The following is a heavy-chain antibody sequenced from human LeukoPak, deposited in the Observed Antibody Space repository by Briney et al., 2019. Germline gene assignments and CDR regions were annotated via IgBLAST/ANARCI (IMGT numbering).Heavy chain of an antibody. CDR3: ARGPPWGEVNY. V-gene: IGHV3-21*01. CDR1: GFTFSSYS. CDR2: ISSSSSYI. Sequence: GGSLRLSCAASGFTFSSYSMNWVRQAPGKGLEWVSSISSSSSYIYYADSVKGRFTISRDNAKNSLYLQMNSLRAEDTAVYYCARGPPWGEVNYWGQGTLVTVSS. J-gene: IGHJ4*02. D-gene: IGHD7-27*01.